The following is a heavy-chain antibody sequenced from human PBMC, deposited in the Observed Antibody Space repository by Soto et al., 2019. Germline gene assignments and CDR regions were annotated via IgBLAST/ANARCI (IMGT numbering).Heavy chain of an antibody. CDR1: GGSFSGYY. J-gene: IGHJ6*02. CDR3: ARGPFRYSSGWYVGDYYYYGMDV. D-gene: IGHD6-19*01. Sequence: PSETLSLTCAVYGGSFSGYYWSWIRQPPGKGLEWIGEINHSGSTNYNPSLKSRATISVDTSKNQFSLKLSSVTAADTAVYYCARGPFRYSSGWYVGDYYYYGMDVWGQGTTVTVSS. V-gene: IGHV4-34*01. CDR2: INHSGST.